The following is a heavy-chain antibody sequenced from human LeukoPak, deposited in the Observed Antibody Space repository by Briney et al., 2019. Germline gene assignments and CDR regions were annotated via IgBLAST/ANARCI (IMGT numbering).Heavy chain of an antibody. Sequence: GRSLRLSCAPSGFTFSSNPMKWVRPAPAKGRECVSRINSDGSSTNYADSVKGRFTISRDNGKNTVYLQMDSLTADDTAVYYCARDLYGGKGDYWGQGTLVTVSS. CDR3: ARDLYGGKGDY. J-gene: IGHJ4*02. D-gene: IGHD4-23*01. CDR1: GFTFSSNP. V-gene: IGHV3-74*01. CDR2: INSDGSST.